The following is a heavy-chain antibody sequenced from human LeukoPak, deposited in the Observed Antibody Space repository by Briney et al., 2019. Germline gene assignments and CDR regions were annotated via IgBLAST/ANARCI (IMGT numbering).Heavy chain of an antibody. D-gene: IGHD2-21*01. CDR3: ALFRLGGDAFDI. V-gene: IGHV3-69-1*01. Sequence: GGSLRLSCAASGFTFSDNYMTWVRQAPGKGLEWVSTISGSGDRTYYADSVKGRFTISRDNAKNSLYLQMNSPRAEDTAVYYCALFRLGGDAFDIWGQGTMVTVSS. CDR1: GFTFSDNY. CDR2: ISGSGDRT. J-gene: IGHJ3*02.